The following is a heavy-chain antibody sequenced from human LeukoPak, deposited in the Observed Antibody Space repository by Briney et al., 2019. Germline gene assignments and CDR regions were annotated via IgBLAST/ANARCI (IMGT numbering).Heavy chain of an antibody. CDR1: GFTFSSYW. Sequence: GGSLRLSCAASGFTFSSYWMSWVRQAPGKGLEWVANIKQDGSEKYYVDSVKGRFTISRDNAKNSLYLQMNSLRAEDTAVYYCARDGAPTVTSLPPDYWGQGTLVTVSS. CDR2: IKQDGSEK. J-gene: IGHJ4*02. V-gene: IGHV3-7*01. D-gene: IGHD4-11*01. CDR3: ARDGAPTVTSLPPDY.